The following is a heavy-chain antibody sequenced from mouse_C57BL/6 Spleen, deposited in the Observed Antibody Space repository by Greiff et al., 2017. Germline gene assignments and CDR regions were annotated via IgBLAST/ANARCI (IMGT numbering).Heavy chain of an antibody. CDR1: GYAFSSYW. CDR3: ARWEDGTSPFDY. D-gene: IGHD2-3*01. CDR2: IYPGDGDT. V-gene: IGHV1-80*01. Sequence: QVQLKESGAELVKPGASVKISCKASGYAFSSYWMNWVKQRPGKGLEWIGQIYPGDGDTNYNGKFKGKATLTADKSSSTAYMQLSSLTSEDSAVYFCARWEDGTSPFDYWGQGTTLTVSS. J-gene: IGHJ2*01.